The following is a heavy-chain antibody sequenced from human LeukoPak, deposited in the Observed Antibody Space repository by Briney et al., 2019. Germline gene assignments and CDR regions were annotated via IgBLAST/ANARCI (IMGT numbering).Heavy chain of an antibody. CDR3: AGDSRIPLWFYYMDV. CDR2: IHTSGST. D-gene: IGHD5-18*01. CDR1: GGSISSYY. V-gene: IGHV4-4*07. Sequence: SETLSLTCTVSGGSISSYYWSWIRQPAGKGLEWIGRIHTSGSTNYNPSLKSRVTMSVDTSKNQFSLKLSSVTAADTAVYYCAGDSRIPLWFYYMDVWGKGTTVTASS. J-gene: IGHJ6*03.